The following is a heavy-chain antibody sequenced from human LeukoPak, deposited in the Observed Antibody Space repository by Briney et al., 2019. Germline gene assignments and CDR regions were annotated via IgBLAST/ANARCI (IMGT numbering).Heavy chain of an antibody. V-gene: IGHV3-7*03. CDR3: ARRITIAAAGWGYGMDV. CDR2: IRHDGSDK. J-gene: IGHJ6*02. Sequence: GGSLRLSCSASGFTFNNHWMSWVRQAPGKGLEWVANIRHDGSDKKYVDSVKGRFTISRDNAENLLFLQMNSLRAEDTAVYYCARRITIAAAGWGYGMDVWGQGTTVTVSS. CDR1: GFTFNNHW. D-gene: IGHD6-13*01.